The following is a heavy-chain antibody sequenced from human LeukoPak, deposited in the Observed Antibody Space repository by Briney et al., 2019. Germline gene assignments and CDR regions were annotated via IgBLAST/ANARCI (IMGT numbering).Heavy chain of an antibody. V-gene: IGHV1-8*01. D-gene: IGHD3-10*01. CDR2: MNPNSGNT. J-gene: IGHJ3*02. CDR1: GYTFTSYD. Sequence: ASVKVSCKASGYTFTSYDINWVRQAPGQGLEWMGWMNPNSGNTGYAQKFQGRVTMTRNTSISTAYMELSSLRSEDTAVYYCARVGRKSRHAFDIWGQGTMVTVSS. CDR3: ARVGRKSRHAFDI.